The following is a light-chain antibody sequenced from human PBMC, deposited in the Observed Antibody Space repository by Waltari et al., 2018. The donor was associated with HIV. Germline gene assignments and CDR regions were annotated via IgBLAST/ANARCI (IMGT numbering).Light chain of an antibody. CDR3: AAWDDSLNGYYV. CDR2: SNN. J-gene: IGLJ1*01. CDR1: SSNIGRTT. Sequence: QSVLTQPPSASGTPGQRVPIPCSASSSNIGRTTVQWYQQFPGRAPKLLIYSNNQRPSGVPDRFSGSKSGTSASLAISGLQSEDEGDYYCAAWDDSLNGYYVFGTGTKVTVL. V-gene: IGLV1-44*01.